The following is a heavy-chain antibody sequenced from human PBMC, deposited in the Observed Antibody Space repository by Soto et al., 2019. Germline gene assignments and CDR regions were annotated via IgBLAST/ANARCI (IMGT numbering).Heavy chain of an antibody. CDR3: AKDPLHAPVRGMDV. CDR1: GFTFSSYA. J-gene: IGHJ6*02. Sequence: GGSLRLSCAASGFTFSSYAMSWVRQAPGKGLEWVSAISGSGGSTYYADSVKGRFTISRDNSKNTLYLQMNSLRAEDTAVYYCAKDPLHAPVRGMDVWGQGTTVTVSS. V-gene: IGHV3-23*01. D-gene: IGHD1-1*01. CDR2: ISGSGGST.